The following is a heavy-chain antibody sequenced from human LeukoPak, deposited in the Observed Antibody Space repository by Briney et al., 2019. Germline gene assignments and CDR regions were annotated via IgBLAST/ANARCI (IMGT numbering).Heavy chain of an antibody. V-gene: IGHV3-7*01. CDR3: ARGYCTSTNCNNWFDP. CDR2: IKQDGSEK. Sequence: GGSLRLSCAASGFTFSSYWMSWVSQAPGKGLEWVAKIKQDGSEKDYVDSVKGRFTISRDNAKNSLYLQMNSLRAEDTAVYYCARGYCTSTNCNNWFDPWGQGALVTVSS. D-gene: IGHD2-2*01. CDR1: GFTFSSYW. J-gene: IGHJ5*02.